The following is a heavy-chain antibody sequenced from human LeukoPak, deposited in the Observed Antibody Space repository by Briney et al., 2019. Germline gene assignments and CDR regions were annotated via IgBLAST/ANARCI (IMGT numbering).Heavy chain of an antibody. J-gene: IGHJ2*01. CDR2: IYHGGST. D-gene: IGHD2-2*01. CDR1: GYSISSGYY. Sequence: PSETLSLTCTVSGYSISSGYYWGWIRQPPGKELEWIGSIYHGGSTYYNPSLKSRVTISVDTPKNQFSLKLSSVPAADTAVYYCTGETDCSSTSNYYGSVAPGNWYFDLWGRGNLVTVSS. V-gene: IGHV4-38-2*02. CDR3: TGETDCSSTSNYYGSVAPGNWYFDL.